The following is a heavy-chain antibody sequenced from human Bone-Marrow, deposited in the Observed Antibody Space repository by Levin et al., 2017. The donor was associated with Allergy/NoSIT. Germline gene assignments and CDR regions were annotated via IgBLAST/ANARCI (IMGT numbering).Heavy chain of an antibody. J-gene: IGHJ4*02. D-gene: IGHD3-3*01. CDR1: GFTFSDYY. Sequence: GESLKISCAASGFTFSDYYMSWIRQAPGKGLEWVSYISSSGSTIYYADSVKGRFTISRDNAKNSLYLQMNSLRAEDTAVYYCARWTGYYDFWSGYYDYWGQGTLVTVSS. V-gene: IGHV3-11*01. CDR3: ARWTGYYDFWSGYYDY. CDR2: ISSSGSTI.